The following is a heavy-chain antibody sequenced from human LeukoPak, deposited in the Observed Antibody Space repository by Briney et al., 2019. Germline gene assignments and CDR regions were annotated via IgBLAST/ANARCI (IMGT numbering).Heavy chain of an antibody. CDR1: GFTFSSHG. J-gene: IGHJ4*02. D-gene: IGHD2-2*01. Sequence: PGGTLRLSCAASGFTFSSHGMSWVRQAPGKGLEWVSAISGSGGSTYYADSVKGRFTISRDNSKNTLYLQMNSLRAEDTAVYYCAKTAGVVVPAARHFDYWGQGTLVTVSS. CDR3: AKTAGVVVPAARHFDY. V-gene: IGHV3-23*01. CDR2: ISGSGGST.